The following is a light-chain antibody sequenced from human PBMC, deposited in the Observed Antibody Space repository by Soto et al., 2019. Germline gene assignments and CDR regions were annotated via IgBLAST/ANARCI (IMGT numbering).Light chain of an antibody. CDR1: SSNLGAPPG. Sequence: QSVLTQPPSVSGAPGQRVTISCTGSSSNLGAPPGVHWYQQLPGKAPKLLIYDNTERPSGVPDRFSASKSGTSASLAITGLQAEDEADYYCQSYDRSLTGSYVFGSGTKLTVL. CDR2: DNT. V-gene: IGLV1-40*01. J-gene: IGLJ1*01. CDR3: QSYDRSLTGSYV.